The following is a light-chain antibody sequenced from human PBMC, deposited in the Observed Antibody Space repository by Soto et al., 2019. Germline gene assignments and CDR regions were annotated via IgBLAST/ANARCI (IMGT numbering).Light chain of an antibody. J-gene: IGKJ1*01. V-gene: IGKV3-15*01. Sequence: EIVMTQSAATLSVSPGGRATLSFRASQSISDTLAWYQQKPGQAPRLLIHGASTRAPGFPARFSGSGSGTDFTLTISSLQSEDFAVYYCQQYDNWPWTFGQGTKVDI. CDR3: QQYDNWPWT. CDR2: GAS. CDR1: QSISDT.